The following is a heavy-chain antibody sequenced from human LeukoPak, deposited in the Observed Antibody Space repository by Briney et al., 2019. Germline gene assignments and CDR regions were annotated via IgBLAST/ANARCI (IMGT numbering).Heavy chain of an antibody. CDR2: IYSGGST. Sequence: GGSLRLSCAASGFTVSSNYMSWVRQAPGKGLEWVSVIYSGGSTYYADSVKGRFTISRDNSKNTLYLQMNSLRAEDTAVYYCASDTGAGRAGTFYYWGQGPLVTASS. J-gene: IGHJ4*02. CDR3: ASDTGAGRAGTFYY. V-gene: IGHV3-53*01. CDR1: GFTVSSNY. D-gene: IGHD6-19*01.